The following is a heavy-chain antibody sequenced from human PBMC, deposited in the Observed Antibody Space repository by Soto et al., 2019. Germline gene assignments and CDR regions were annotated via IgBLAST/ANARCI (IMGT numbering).Heavy chain of an antibody. V-gene: IGHV4-59*01. CDR2: IYYSGST. D-gene: IGHD4-17*01. J-gene: IGHJ3*02. CDR1: GGSISSYY. Sequence: SKTLALTCTVSGGSISSYYWSWIGQPPGKGLEWIGYIYYSGSTNYNPSLKSRVTISVDTSKNQFSLKLSSVTAADTAVYSLASFDGDYGLRDAFAIPGQRTTVTVSS. CDR3: ASFDGDYGLRDAFAI.